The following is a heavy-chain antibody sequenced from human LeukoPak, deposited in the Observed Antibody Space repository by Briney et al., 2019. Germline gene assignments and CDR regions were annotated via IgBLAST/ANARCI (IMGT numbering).Heavy chain of an antibody. D-gene: IGHD1-14*01. CDR1: GGSISSGGYY. CDR2: IYHSGHT. J-gene: IGHJ4*02. Sequence: TLCLTCTVSGGSISSGGYYWSWIRQHPGKGLEWIGYIYHSGHTYYNPSLKSRVTISVDTSKNQFSLKLSSVTAADTAVYYCARVPNQSKYSIGNYWGQGTLVTVSS. CDR3: ARVPNQSKYSIGNY. V-gene: IGHV4-31*02.